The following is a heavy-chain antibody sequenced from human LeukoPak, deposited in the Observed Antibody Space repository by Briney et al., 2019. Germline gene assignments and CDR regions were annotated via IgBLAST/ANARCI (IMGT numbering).Heavy chain of an antibody. J-gene: IGHJ6*02. CDR3: ARDLPGITIFGVVLNYYYYGMDV. Sequence: VASVKVSCKASGYTFTSYGISWVRQAPGQGLEWTGWISAYNGNTNYAQKLQGRVTMTTDTSTSTAYMELRSLRSDDTAVYYCARDLPGITIFGVVLNYYYYGMDVWGQGTTVTVSS. V-gene: IGHV1-18*01. D-gene: IGHD3-3*01. CDR2: ISAYNGNT. CDR1: GYTFTSYG.